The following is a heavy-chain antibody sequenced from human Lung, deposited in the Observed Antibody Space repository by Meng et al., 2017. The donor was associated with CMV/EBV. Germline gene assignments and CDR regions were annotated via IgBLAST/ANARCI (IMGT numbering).Heavy chain of an antibody. V-gene: IGHV4-59*08. Sequence: QLPESGPGLGKPSDTLSLHCAVPGGHISTCYGSWIRQPPGKGLEWIGNNYYSGSTNYNPSLASRVTISVDSSKNQFSLKLSSVTAADTAVYYCARHQNGGTYPLDYWGQGTLVTVSS. CDR2: NYYSGST. CDR1: GGHISTCY. CDR3: ARHQNGGTYPLDY. J-gene: IGHJ4*02. D-gene: IGHD3-16*02.